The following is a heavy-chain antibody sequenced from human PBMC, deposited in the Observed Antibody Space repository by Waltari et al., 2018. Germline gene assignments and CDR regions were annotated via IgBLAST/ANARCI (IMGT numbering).Heavy chain of an antibody. CDR2: INPNSGGT. CDR3: AAYSSGWYYGAFDI. D-gene: IGHD6-19*01. CDR1: GYTFTGYS. J-gene: IGHJ3*02. Sequence: QVQLVQSGAEVKKPGASVKVSCTASGYTFTGYSMHWVRQAPGQGLEWMGRINPNSGGTNYAQKFQGRVTMTRDTSISTAYMELSRLRSDDTAVYYCAAYSSGWYYGAFDIWGQGTMVTVSS. V-gene: IGHV1-2*06.